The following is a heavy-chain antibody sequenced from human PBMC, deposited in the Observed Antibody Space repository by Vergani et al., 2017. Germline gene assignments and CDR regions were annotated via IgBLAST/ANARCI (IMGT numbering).Heavy chain of an antibody. CDR2: IYYSGST. D-gene: IGHD1-26*01. V-gene: IGHV4-59*01. CDR1: GGSISSYY. Sequence: QVQLQESGPGLVKSSETLSLTCSVSGGSISSYYWSWIRQPPGKGLEWIGYIYYSGSTNYNPSLKSRVTISVDTSKNQFSLKLSSVTAADTAVYYCASIPYSGSWGWFDPWGQGTLVTVTS. CDR3: ASIPYSGSWGWFDP. J-gene: IGHJ5*02.